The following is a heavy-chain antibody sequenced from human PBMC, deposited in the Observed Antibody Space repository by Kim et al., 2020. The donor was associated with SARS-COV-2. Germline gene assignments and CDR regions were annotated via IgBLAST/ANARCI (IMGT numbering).Heavy chain of an antibody. Sequence: GGSLRLSCAASGFTFSSYSMNWVRQAPGKGLEWVSYISSSSSTIYYADSVKGRFTISRDNAKNSLYLQMNSLRDEDTAVYYCARDQISLLLRYFDGDYYGMDVWGQGTTVTVSS. D-gene: IGHD3-9*01. J-gene: IGHJ6*02. V-gene: IGHV3-48*02. CDR3: ARDQISLLLRYFDGDYYGMDV. CDR1: GFTFSSYS. CDR2: ISSSSSTI.